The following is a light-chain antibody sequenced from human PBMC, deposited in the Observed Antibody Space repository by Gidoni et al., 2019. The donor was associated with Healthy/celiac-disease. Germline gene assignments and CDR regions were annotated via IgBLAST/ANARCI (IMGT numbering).Light chain of an antibody. J-gene: IGKJ2*02. V-gene: IGKV1-6*01. CDR1: QGIRND. CDR2: ATS. Sequence: AIQMTQSPSSLSASTGDRVTITCRASQGIRNDLGWYQQKPGKAPKLLIYATSSLQSGVPSRFSGSGSGTDFTLTISCLQSEDFATYYCLQDYSYPCTFGQGTKLEIK. CDR3: LQDYSYPCT.